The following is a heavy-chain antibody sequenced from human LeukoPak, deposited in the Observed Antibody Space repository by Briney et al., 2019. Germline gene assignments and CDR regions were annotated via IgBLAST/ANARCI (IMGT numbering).Heavy chain of an antibody. J-gene: IGHJ6*03. CDR1: GYTFTSYD. V-gene: IGHV1-8*03. CDR2: MNPNSGNT. Sequence: ASVKVSCKASGYTFTSYDINWVRKATGQGLEWMGWMNPNSGNTGYAQKFQGRVTITRNISISTAYMELSSLRSEDTAVYYCARGPVAGSSSYYYYYYMDVWGKGTTVTVSS. D-gene: IGHD6-13*01. CDR3: ARGPVAGSSSYYYYYYMDV.